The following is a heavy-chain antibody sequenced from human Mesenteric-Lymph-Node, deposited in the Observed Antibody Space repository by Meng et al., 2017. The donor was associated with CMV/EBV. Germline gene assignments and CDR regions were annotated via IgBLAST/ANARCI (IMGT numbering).Heavy chain of an antibody. CDR2: ISSSSSTI. CDR3: ARDRPKYQLLVGGYYYYGMDV. Sequence: GESLKISCAASGFTFSSYSMNWVRQAPGKGLEWVSYISSSSSTIYYADSVKGRFTISRDNAKNSLYLQMNSLRAEDTAVYYCARDRPKYQLLVGGYYYYGMDVWGQGTTVTVSS. J-gene: IGHJ6*02. D-gene: IGHD2-2*01. CDR1: GFTFSSYS. V-gene: IGHV3-48*04.